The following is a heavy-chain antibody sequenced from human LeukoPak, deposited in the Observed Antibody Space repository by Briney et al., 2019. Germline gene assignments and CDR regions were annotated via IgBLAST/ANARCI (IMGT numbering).Heavy chain of an antibody. CDR3: ARAPLGATQAFDI. Sequence: GASVKVSCKASGGTFSSYTISWVRQAPGQGLEWMGRIIPIFGTANYAQKFQGRVTITADESTSTAYMELSSLRSEDTAVYYCARAPLGATQAFDIWGQGTMVTVSS. CDR1: GGTFSSYT. V-gene: IGHV1-69*13. D-gene: IGHD1-26*01. J-gene: IGHJ3*02. CDR2: IIPIFGTA.